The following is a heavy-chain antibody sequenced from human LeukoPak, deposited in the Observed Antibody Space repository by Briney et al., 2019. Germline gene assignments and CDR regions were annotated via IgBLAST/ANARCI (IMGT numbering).Heavy chain of an antibody. CDR1: GGSISSSSYY. CDR2: IYYSGTT. CDR3: ARDRRDGYNSNWFDP. Sequence: SETLSLTCAVSGGSISSSSYYWGWIRQPPGKGLEWIGSIYYSGTTYYNPSLKSRVIISVDTSKNQFSLKLSSVTAADTAVYYCARDRRDGYNSNWFDPWGQGTLVTVSS. V-gene: IGHV4-39*07. D-gene: IGHD5-24*01. J-gene: IGHJ5*02.